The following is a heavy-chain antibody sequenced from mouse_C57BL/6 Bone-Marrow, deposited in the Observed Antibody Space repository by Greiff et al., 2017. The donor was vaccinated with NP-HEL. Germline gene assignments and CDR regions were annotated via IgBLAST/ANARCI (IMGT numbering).Heavy chain of an antibody. V-gene: IGHV10-1*01. CDR2: IRSKSHNYAT. D-gene: IGHD5-5*01. J-gene: IGHJ4*01. CDR1: LFRFHTSS. CDR3: VLGDYPMDY. Sequence: VHLVASFFGFLPPTRSLPLSCASSLFRFHTSSLTFFLPSPFKVLEFVSRIRSKSHNYATYYADSVKDRFTISRDDSESMLYLQMNNLKTEDTAMYYCVLGDYPMDYWGQGTSVTVSS.